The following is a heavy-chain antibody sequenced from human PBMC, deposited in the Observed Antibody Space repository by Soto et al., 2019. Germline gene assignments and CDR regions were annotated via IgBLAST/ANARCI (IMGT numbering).Heavy chain of an antibody. V-gene: IGHV1-58*02. Sequence: QMQLEQSGPEAKKPGTSVKVSCKASGFTFSNSAIQWLRQTRGQRLEWIGWIVVGSGNTNYARELHGRVTITRDMSTSAAYMELSSLRSEDTAIYYCAASSGYYTSYYDMDVWGEGTTVTVSS. D-gene: IGHD3-3*01. CDR1: GFTFSNSA. CDR3: AASSGYYTSYYDMDV. CDR2: IVVGSGNT. J-gene: IGHJ6*03.